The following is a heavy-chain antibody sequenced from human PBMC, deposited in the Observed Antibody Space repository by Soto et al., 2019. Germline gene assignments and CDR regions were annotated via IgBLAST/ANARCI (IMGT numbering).Heavy chain of an antibody. CDR2: MNPNSGNT. CDR1: GYTFTSYD. V-gene: IGHV1-8*01. CDR3: ATSEAYYDFWSGYTLDY. D-gene: IGHD3-3*01. Sequence: GASVKVSCKASGYTFTSYDINWVRQATGQGLEWMGWMNPNSGNTGYAQKFQGRVTMTRNTSISTAYMELSSLRSEDTAVYYCATSEAYYDFWSGYTLDYWGQGTLVTVS. J-gene: IGHJ4*02.